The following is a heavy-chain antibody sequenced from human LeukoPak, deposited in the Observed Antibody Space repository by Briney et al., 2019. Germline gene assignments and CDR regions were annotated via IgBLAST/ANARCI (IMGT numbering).Heavy chain of an antibody. CDR1: GYTFTSYH. CDR3: AREFGPYCSGGSCYSGGWFDP. V-gene: IGHV1-46*01. Sequence: ASVKVSCKASGYTFTSYHMHWVRQAPGQGLEWMGIINPSGGTTNYAQKFQGRVTMTRDMSTSTVYMELSSLRSEDTAVYYCAREFGPYCSGGSCYSGGWFDPWGQGTLVTVSS. CDR2: INPSGGTT. J-gene: IGHJ5*02. D-gene: IGHD2-15*01.